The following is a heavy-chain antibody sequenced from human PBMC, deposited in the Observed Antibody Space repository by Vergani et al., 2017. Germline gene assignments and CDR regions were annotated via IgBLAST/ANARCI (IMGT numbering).Heavy chain of an antibody. Sequence: EVQLLQSGGGVIQPGGSVRLSCAASGFTFSACPMTWVRQAPGKGLEWVSSISSSSSYIYYADSVKGRFTISRDNAKNSLYLQMNSLRAEDTAVYYCARDTPPYYGSGSYYTVYYYYGMDVWGQGP. CDR2: ISSSSSYI. J-gene: IGHJ6*02. V-gene: IGHV3-21*01. CDR3: ARDTPPYYGSGSYYTVYYYYGMDV. CDR1: GFTFSACP. D-gene: IGHD3-10*01.